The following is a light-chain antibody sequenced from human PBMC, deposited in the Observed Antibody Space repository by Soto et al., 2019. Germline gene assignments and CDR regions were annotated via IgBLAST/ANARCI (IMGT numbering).Light chain of an antibody. Sequence: EIVLTQSPATLSLSPGERATLSCRASQSVSSYLAWYQQKPGQAPRRLIYDASNRATGIPARFSGSGSGTYFTLTISSLEPEDFAVYYCQQRSNWPGTFGQGTRLEIK. CDR3: QQRSNWPGT. J-gene: IGKJ5*01. V-gene: IGKV3-11*01. CDR2: DAS. CDR1: QSVSSY.